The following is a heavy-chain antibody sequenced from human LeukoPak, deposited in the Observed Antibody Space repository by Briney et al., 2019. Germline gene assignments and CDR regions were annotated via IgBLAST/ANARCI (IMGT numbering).Heavy chain of an antibody. Sequence: PAGGSLRLSCAASQFTFSSYWMSWVRQAPGKGLEWVANIKEDGSKTYYVDSVKGRFTISRDNAKNSLYLQMNSLRAEDTALYYCARYVTALDYWGQGTLVTASS. CDR3: ARYVTALDY. CDR1: QFTFSSYW. J-gene: IGHJ4*02. D-gene: IGHD2-21*02. CDR2: IKEDGSKT. V-gene: IGHV3-7*03.